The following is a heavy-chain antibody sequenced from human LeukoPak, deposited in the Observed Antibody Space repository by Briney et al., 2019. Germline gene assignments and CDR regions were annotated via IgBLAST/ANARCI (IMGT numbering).Heavy chain of an antibody. CDR2: FYSGGTT. V-gene: IGHV3-53*01. CDR1: GFTVSSNY. J-gene: IGHJ4*02. CDR3: ARDASAAGSFDY. Sequence: PGGSLRLSCAASGFTVSSNYMSCVRQAPGKGLEWVSVFYSGGTTYYADSVKGRFTISRDNSKNTLYLQMNSLRAEDTAVYYCARDASAAGSFDYWGQGTLVTVSS. D-gene: IGHD6-13*01.